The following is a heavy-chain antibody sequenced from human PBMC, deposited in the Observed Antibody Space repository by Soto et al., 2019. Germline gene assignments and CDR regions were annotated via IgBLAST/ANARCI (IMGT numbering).Heavy chain of an antibody. CDR1: GFTFSSYG. CDR2: ISYDGSNK. V-gene: IGHV3-30*18. CDR3: AKDLFSGSYPDYYYYGMDV. D-gene: IGHD1-26*01. Sequence: GGSLRLSCAASGFTFSSYGMHWVRQAPGKGLEWVAVISYDGSNKYYADSVKGRFTISRDNSKNTLYLQMNSLRAEDTAVYYCAKDLFSGSYPDYYYYGMDVWGQGTTVTVSS. J-gene: IGHJ6*02.